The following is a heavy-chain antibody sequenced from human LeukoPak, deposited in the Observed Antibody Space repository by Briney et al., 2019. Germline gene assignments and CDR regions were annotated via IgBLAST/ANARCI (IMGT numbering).Heavy chain of an antibody. CDR1: GFTFSDYY. CDR3: ARDRRAGYYDSSGYYSRGDY. CDR2: ISSSGSTI. Sequence: GGSLRLSCAASGFTFSDYYMSWIRQAPGKGLEWVSYISSSGSTIYYADSVKGRFTISRDNAKNSLYLQMNSLRAEDTAVYYCARDRRAGYYDSSGYYSRGDYWGQGTLVTVSS. D-gene: IGHD3-22*01. V-gene: IGHV3-11*01. J-gene: IGHJ4*02.